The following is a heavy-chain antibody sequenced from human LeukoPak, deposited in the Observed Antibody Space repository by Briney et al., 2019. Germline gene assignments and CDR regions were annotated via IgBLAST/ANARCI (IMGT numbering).Heavy chain of an antibody. V-gene: IGHV4-59*11. J-gene: IGHJ3*02. D-gene: IGHD6-6*01. Sequence: SETLSLTCTVSGDSISSHYWSWIRQPPGKGLEWIGYIYYSGSTNYNPSLKGRVTISVDTSKKHFSLKLSSVTAADTAVYYCARGVPYSSSPLDAFDIWGQGTMVTVSS. CDR2: IYYSGST. CDR1: GDSISSHY. CDR3: ARGVPYSSSPLDAFDI.